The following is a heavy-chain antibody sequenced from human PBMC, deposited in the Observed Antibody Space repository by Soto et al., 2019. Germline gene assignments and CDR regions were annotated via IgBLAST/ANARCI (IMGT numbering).Heavy chain of an antibody. D-gene: IGHD6-13*01. CDR2: IWHDGSEK. CDR3: ARPAGHYYYYTDV. CDR1: GFIFSTYG. J-gene: IGHJ6*03. V-gene: IGHV3-33*01. Sequence: GGSLRLSCAASGFIFSTYGMHWVRQAPGKGLEWVALIWHDGSEKYYADSVKGRFTITRDNSKNTLYLQMNSLRAEDTAVYFCARPAGHYYYYTDVWGIGTTVTVSS.